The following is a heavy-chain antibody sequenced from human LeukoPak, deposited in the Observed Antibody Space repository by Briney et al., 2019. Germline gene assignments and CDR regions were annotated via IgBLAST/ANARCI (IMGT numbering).Heavy chain of an antibody. D-gene: IGHD1-20*01. V-gene: IGHV3-48*01. CDR2: ISSSSNI. CDR3: AREYNSRATFDY. J-gene: IGHJ4*02. Sequence: GGSLRLSCVASASGVSFSSHSMNWVRQAPGKGLEWISFISSSSNIFYAASVKGRFTVSRDNARNSLYLQMNSLRAEDTAIYYCAREYNSRATFDYWGQGTLVTVSS. CDR1: ASGVSFSSHS.